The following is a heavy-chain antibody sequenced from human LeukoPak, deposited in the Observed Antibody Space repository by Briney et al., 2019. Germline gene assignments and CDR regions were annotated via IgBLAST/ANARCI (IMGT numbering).Heavy chain of an antibody. CDR2: INHSGST. D-gene: IGHD6-19*01. Sequence: PSETLSLTCAVYGGSFSGYYWSWIRQPPGKGLQWIGEINHSGSTNYNPSLKSRVTISIDTSKNQFSLKVNSVTAADTAVYYCARAVAGADYWGQGTLVTVSS. CDR1: GGSFSGYY. V-gene: IGHV4-34*01. J-gene: IGHJ4*02. CDR3: ARAVAGADY.